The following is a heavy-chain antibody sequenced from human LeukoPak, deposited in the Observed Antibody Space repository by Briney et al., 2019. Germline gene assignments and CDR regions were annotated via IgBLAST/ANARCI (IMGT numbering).Heavy chain of an antibody. CDR2: IIPIFGTA. CDR3: ARVHSSGWSGVDY. V-gene: IGHV1-69*06. J-gene: IGHJ4*02. Sequence: SVKVSCKASGGTFCSYAISWVRQAPGQGLEWMGGIIPIFGTANYAQKFQGRVTITADKSTSTAYMELSSLRSEDTAVYYCARVHSSGWSGVDYWGQGTLVTVSS. D-gene: IGHD6-19*01. CDR1: GGTFCSYA.